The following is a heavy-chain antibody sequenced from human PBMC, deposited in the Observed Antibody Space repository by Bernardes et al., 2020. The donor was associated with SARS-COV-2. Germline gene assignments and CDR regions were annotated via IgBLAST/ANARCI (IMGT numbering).Heavy chain of an antibody. D-gene: IGHD5-18*01. V-gene: IGHV3-30-3*01. Sequence: SLRLSCTASGFTFSTYSMHWVRQAPGKGLEWVAVISYDGSNKYYADSVKGRFTISRDNSKNTLYLQMNSLRAEDTAVYYCARDRDTPMVIGPVDYWGQGTLVTVSS. CDR2: ISYDGSNK. CDR3: ARDRDTPMVIGPVDY. CDR1: GFTFSTYS. J-gene: IGHJ4*02.